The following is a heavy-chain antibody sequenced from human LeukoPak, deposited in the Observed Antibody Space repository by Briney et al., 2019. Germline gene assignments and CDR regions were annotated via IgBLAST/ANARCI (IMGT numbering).Heavy chain of an antibody. CDR2: IKHGGSQR. Sequence: PGGSLRLSCAASGFTLSSYWMSWVRQAPGKGLEWVAHIKHGGSQRYYVDSVKGRFTISRDNAKNSLYLQMNSLRAEDTAFYYCARYTATYGRLDPLGQGTLVSVSS. J-gene: IGHJ5*02. D-gene: IGHD2-15*01. V-gene: IGHV3-7*01. CDR3: ARYTATYGRLDP. CDR1: GFTLSSYW.